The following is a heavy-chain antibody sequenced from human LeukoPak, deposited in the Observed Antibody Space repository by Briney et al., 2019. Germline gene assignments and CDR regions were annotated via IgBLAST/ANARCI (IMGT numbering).Heavy chain of an antibody. Sequence: GGSLRLSCAASGFPFSSYAMSWVRQAPGKGLEWGSGISASGGSTYYADSVKGRFTISRDNSKNTLYLQMNSRRAEDTAVYYCAKGFYDNSASGVFDIWGQGTMVTVSS. J-gene: IGHJ3*02. V-gene: IGHV3-23*01. CDR2: ISASGGST. D-gene: IGHD3-22*01. CDR3: AKGFYDNSASGVFDI. CDR1: GFPFSSYA.